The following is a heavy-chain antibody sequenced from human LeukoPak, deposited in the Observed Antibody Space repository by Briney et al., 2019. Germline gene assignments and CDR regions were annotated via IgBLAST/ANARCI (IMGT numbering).Heavy chain of an antibody. J-gene: IGHJ4*02. Sequence: SETLSLTCTVSGGSISSYYWSWIRQPAGKGLEWIGRIYTSGSTNYNPSLKSRVTMSVDTSKNQFSLKLSSVTAADTAVYYCAGGPWELHVPFFDYWGQGTLVTVSS. D-gene: IGHD1-26*01. V-gene: IGHV4-4*07. CDR3: AGGPWELHVPFFDY. CDR2: IYTSGST. CDR1: GGSISSYY.